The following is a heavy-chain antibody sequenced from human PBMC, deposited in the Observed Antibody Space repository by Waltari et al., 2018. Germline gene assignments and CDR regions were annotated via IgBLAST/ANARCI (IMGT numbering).Heavy chain of an antibody. CDR3: ARADSGYQYYYYYYGMDV. CDR2: ISRNSDYI. CDR1: GVVFSGHS. D-gene: IGHD6-25*01. V-gene: IGHV3-21*06. J-gene: IGHJ6*02. Sequence: EVLLVESGGGLVKPGGSLRLSCAASGVVFSGHSMNWARQAPGKGLEWVSSISRNSDYIHSTDSVKGRFTISRDNAKNLVYLQMNGLRAEDTAVYYCARADSGYQYYYYYYGMDVWGQGTTVTVSS.